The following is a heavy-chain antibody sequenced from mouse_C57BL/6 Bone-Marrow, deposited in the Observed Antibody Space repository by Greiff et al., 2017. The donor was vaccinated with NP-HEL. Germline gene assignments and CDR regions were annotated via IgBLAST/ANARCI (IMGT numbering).Heavy chain of an antibody. CDR3: ARFSNQSLYWYFDV. CDR1: GYTFTDYN. Sequence: EVKLQESGPELVKPGASVKIPCKASGYTFTDYNMDWVKQSHGKSLEWIGDINPNNGGTIYNQKFKGKATLTVDKSSSTAYMELRSLTSEDTAVYYCARFSNQSLYWYFDVWGTGTTVTVSS. D-gene: IGHD2-5*01. CDR2: INPNNGGT. V-gene: IGHV1-18*01. J-gene: IGHJ1*03.